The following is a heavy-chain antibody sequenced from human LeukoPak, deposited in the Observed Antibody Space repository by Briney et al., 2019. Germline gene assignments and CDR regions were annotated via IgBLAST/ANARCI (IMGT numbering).Heavy chain of an antibody. V-gene: IGHV3-21*01. CDR1: GFTFSSYT. CDR3: ARDPSEASHPYYFDY. D-gene: IGHD2-2*01. J-gene: IGHJ4*02. Sequence: PGGSLRLSCAASGFTFSSYTMNWVRQAPGKGLEWVSSISSSGTYLYYADSVKGRFTISRDNAKNSLSLQMNSLRVEDTAVYYCARDPSEASHPYYFDYWGQGTVVTVSS. CDR2: ISSSGTYL.